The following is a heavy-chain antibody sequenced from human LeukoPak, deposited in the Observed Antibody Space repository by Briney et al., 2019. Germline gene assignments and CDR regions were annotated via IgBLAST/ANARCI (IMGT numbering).Heavy chain of an antibody. D-gene: IGHD6-13*01. CDR1: GFTFSSYS. Sequence: PGGSLRLSCAASGFTFSSYSMNWGRQAPGRGLEWVSSISSSSSYIYYADSVKGRFTISRDNAKNSLYLQMNSLRAEDTAVYYCARAPYSSSWYFDYWGQGTLVTVSS. CDR3: ARAPYSSSWYFDY. J-gene: IGHJ4*02. CDR2: ISSSSSYI. V-gene: IGHV3-21*01.